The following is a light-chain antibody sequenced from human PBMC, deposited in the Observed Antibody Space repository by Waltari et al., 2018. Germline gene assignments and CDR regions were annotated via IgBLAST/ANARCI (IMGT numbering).Light chain of an antibody. CDR3: FTRDRNSHHVV. CDR1: DFRSYF. Sequence: SSELTQDPAVSVALGQTVKITCQGADFRSYFPCWYQKRPGQAPLIFCYDGDKRHSRNHERFSGSTSGSTASLTITGTQAEDEADYYCFTRDRNSHHVVVGGGTKLTVL. V-gene: IGLV3-19*01. J-gene: IGLJ2*01. CDR2: DGD.